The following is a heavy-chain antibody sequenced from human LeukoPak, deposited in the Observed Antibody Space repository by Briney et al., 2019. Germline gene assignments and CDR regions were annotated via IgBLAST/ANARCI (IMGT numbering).Heavy chain of an antibody. CDR3: ASWGSYCGGDCYSYYYYGMDV. J-gene: IGHJ6*02. CDR2: INHSGST. D-gene: IGHD2-21*02. Sequence: PSETLSLTCTVSGGSISSYYWSWIRQPPGKGLEWIGEINHSGSTNYNPSLKSRVTISVDTSKNQFSLKLSSVTAADTAVYYCASWGSYCGGDCYSYYYYGMDVWGQGTTVTVSS. V-gene: IGHV4-34*01. CDR1: GGSISSYY.